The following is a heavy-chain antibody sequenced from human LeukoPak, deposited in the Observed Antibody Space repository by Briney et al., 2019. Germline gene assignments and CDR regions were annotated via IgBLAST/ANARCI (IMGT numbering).Heavy chain of an antibody. Sequence: PGGSLRLSCAASGIVFSNTAMNWARQSPGRGLERVSAISGGGERTFYADSVKGRFTISRDNSKNMLYLQMNSLRADDTAIYYCGKDGGQYSSGPEFDPRGQGALVTVSS. J-gene: IGHJ5*02. CDR1: GIVFSNTA. CDR3: GKDGGQYSSGPEFDP. V-gene: IGHV3-23*01. CDR2: ISGGGERT. D-gene: IGHD6-19*01.